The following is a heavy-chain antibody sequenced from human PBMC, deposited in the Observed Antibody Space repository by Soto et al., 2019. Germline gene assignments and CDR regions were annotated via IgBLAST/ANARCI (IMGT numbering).Heavy chain of an antibody. CDR2: IYYSGST. J-gene: IGHJ5*01. V-gene: IGHV4-39*01. CDR1: GGSISSYY. Sequence: SETLSLTCTVSGGSISSYYWGWIRQPPGKGLEWIGSIYYSGSTYYNPSLKSRITINPDTSNNQFSLHLSSVTPDDTAVYYCVRLIGNSWLDSWGQGTPVTVSS. CDR3: VRLIGNSWLDS.